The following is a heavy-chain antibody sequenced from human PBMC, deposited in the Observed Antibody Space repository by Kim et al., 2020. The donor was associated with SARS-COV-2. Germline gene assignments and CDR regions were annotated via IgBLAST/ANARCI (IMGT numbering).Heavy chain of an antibody. J-gene: IGHJ4*02. V-gene: IGHV1-3*01. D-gene: IGHD2-15*01. CDR3: ARVRCSGGYCYSWDY. Sequence: KFQDRVTLTRDTSANTAYMDLSSLRSEDTAVYYCARVRCSGGYCYSWDYWGQGTLVTVSS.